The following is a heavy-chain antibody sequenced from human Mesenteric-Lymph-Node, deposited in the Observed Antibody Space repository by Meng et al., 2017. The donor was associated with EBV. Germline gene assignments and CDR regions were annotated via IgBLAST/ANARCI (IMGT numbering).Heavy chain of an antibody. CDR2: IYDIDIT. CDR1: GGSLSSTNW. CDR3: ASNYRPLGSYYYSGLDV. J-gene: IGHJ6*02. V-gene: IGHV4-4*02. Sequence: QGQLQDPGPVLVKPSGPLSLTCAVSGGSLSSTNWWSWVRQSPGKGLEWIGEIYDIDITNYNSSLKSRVTISIDKSKNHFSLNLRSVTAADTAVYYCASNYRPLGSYYYSGLDVWGQGTTVTVSS. D-gene: IGHD5-24*01.